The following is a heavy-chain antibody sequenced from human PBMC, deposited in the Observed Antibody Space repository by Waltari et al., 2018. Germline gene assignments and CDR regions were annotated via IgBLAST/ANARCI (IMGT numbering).Heavy chain of an antibody. Sequence: QVQLQESGPGLVKPSQTLSLTCTVSGGSISSGSYYWSWIRQPAGKGLEWIGRIYTSGSTNYNPPLKSRVTISVDTSKNQFSLKLSSVTAADTAVYYCARGGRGVAAYSDYWGQGTLVTVSS. CDR1: GGSISSGSYY. V-gene: IGHV4-61*02. J-gene: IGHJ4*02. D-gene: IGHD6-6*01. CDR3: ARGGRGVAAYSDY. CDR2: IYTSGST.